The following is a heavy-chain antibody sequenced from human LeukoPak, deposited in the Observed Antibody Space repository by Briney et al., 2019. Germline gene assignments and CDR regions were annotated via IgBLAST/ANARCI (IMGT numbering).Heavy chain of an antibody. CDR2: ISAYNGNT. D-gene: IGHD5-12*01. V-gene: IGHV1-18*01. J-gene: IGHJ4*02. CDR1: GYTFTSYG. Sequence: GASVKVSCKASGYTFTSYGISWVRQAPGQGLEWMGWISAYNGNTNYAQKLQGRVTMTTDTSTSTAYMELRSLRSDDTAVYYCARDGMDIVATMSESYFDYWGQGTLVTVSS. CDR3: ARDGMDIVATMSESYFDY.